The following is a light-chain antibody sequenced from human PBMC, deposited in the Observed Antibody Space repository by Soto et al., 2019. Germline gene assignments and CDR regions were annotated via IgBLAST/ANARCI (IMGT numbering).Light chain of an antibody. Sequence: EIVLTQSPVTLSLSPGERATLSCRASQSVSSSLIWYQQKPGQAPRLLIYDASNRATGIPARFSGGGSGTDFILTISSLEPEDCAVYYCQQRSTWPRPFGGGTKVEIK. J-gene: IGKJ4*01. CDR3: QQRSTWPRP. CDR2: DAS. V-gene: IGKV3-11*01. CDR1: QSVSSS.